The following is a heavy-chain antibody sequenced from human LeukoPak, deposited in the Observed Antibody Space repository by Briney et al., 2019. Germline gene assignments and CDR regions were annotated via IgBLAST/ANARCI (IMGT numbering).Heavy chain of an antibody. CDR2: ISSSSSYI. Sequence: GGSLRLCCAASGFTFSSYSMNWVRQAPGKGLEWVSSISSSSSYIYYADSVKGRFTISRDNAKNSLYLQMNSLRAEDTAVYYCARGVVTAPSFFDYWGQGTLVTVSS. CDR3: ARGVVTAPSFFDY. V-gene: IGHV3-21*01. D-gene: IGHD2-21*02. J-gene: IGHJ4*02. CDR1: GFTFSSYS.